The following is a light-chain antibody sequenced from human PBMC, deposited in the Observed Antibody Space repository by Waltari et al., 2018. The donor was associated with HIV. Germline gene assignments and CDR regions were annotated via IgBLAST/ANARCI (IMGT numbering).Light chain of an antibody. CDR1: SSDVGGYNY. CDR2: EVS. V-gene: IGLV2-14*01. J-gene: IGLJ2*01. Sequence: QSALTQPASVSGSPGQSITISCTGTSSDVGGYNYVSWYQQHPGKAPKLMIYEVSTFSGSKSGNTASLTISWLQAEDEADYYCSSYTSSGTLVVFGGGTKLTVL. CDR3: SSYTSSGTLVV.